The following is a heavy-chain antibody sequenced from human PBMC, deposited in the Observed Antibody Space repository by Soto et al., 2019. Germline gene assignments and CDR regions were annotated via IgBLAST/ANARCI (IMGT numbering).Heavy chain of an antibody. D-gene: IGHD6-19*01. V-gene: IGHV4-34*01. CDR1: GGSFNSNY. Sequence: PSETLSLTCVVYGGSFNSNYWTWVRQPPGKGLEWIGEINRSGNANYNASFKSRVTISVDTSKNQFSLNPSSVTAADTAVYYCLSARFDYWGQGTLVTVSS. CDR2: INRSGNA. J-gene: IGHJ4*02. CDR3: LSARFDY.